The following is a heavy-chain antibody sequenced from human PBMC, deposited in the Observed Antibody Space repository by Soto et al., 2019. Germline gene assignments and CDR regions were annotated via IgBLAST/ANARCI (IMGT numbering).Heavy chain of an antibody. V-gene: IGHV3-30*18. CDR3: AKDWGSSGWYNWFDP. CDR1: GFTFSTSG. CDR2: ISHDGSVT. D-gene: IGHD6-13*01. Sequence: QVQMVESGGGVVQPGTSLRLSCATSGFTFSTSGMHWVRQAPGKGLEWVAMISHDGSVTYYTDSVQGRFTISRDTPKNTLYLQMHSLRAEDTAIYYCAKDWGSSGWYNWFDPWGQGTRVTVS. J-gene: IGHJ5*02.